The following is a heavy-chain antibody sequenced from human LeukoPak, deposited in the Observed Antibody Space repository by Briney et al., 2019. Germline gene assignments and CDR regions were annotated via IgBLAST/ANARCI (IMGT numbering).Heavy chain of an antibody. CDR3: AKDLSLRIVGATTGFDY. V-gene: IGHV3-23*01. CDR1: GFTFSSYA. Sequence: GGSLRLSCAASGFTFSSYAMSWVRQAPGKELEWVSAISGSGGSTYYADSVKGRFTISRDNSKNTLYLQMNSLRAEDTAVYYCAKDLSLRIVGATTGFDYWGQGTLVTVSS. D-gene: IGHD1-26*01. J-gene: IGHJ4*02. CDR2: ISGSGGST.